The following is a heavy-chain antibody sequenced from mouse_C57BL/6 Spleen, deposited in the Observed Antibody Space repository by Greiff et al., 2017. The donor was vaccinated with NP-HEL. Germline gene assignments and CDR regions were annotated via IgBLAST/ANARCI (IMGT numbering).Heavy chain of an antibody. CDR2: IDPTSGGT. Sequence: QVQLQQPGAELVKPGASVKLSCKASGYPFTSYWLHWVKQRPGRGLEWIGRIDPTSGGTKYNEKFKSKATLTVDKPSSTAYMQLSSLTSEDSAVYYCARSYYDGYFDYWGQGTTLTVSS. J-gene: IGHJ2*01. CDR1: GYPFTSYW. CDR3: ARSYYDGYFDY. D-gene: IGHD1-1*01. V-gene: IGHV1-72*01.